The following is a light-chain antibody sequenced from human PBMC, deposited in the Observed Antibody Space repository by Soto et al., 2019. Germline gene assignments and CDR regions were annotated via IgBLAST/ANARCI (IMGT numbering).Light chain of an antibody. J-gene: IGLJ1*01. Sequence: QSVLTQPPSASGTPGQRVTISCSGSSSNIGSNTVNWYQQLPGTAPKLLIYSNNHRPSGVPDRFSGSKSGTSASLSISGLQSEDEADYYWAAWDDSLNGYVFGTGTKLTVL. CDR1: SSNIGSNT. CDR2: SNN. V-gene: IGLV1-44*01. CDR3: AAWDDSLNGYV.